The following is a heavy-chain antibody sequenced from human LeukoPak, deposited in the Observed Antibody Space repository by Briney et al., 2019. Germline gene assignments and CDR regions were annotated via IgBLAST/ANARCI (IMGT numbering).Heavy chain of an antibody. CDR1: GFTFSSYA. CDR3: VRESYSRFDP. J-gene: IGHJ5*02. D-gene: IGHD5-12*01. Sequence: GGSLRLSCAASGFTFSSYAMSWVRQAPGKGLEWVSHINSDGSSTNYADSVKGRFTISRDNAKNTVYLQMSSLRVEDTAVYYCVRESYSRFDPWGQGTLVTVSS. V-gene: IGHV3-74*01. CDR2: INSDGSST.